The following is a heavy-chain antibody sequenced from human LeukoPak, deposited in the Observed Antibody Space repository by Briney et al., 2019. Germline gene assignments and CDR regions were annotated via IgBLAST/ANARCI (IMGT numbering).Heavy chain of an antibody. D-gene: IGHD5-24*01. Sequence: SVKVSCKASGGTFSTYAISWVRQAPGQGLEWMGGIIPIFGTPNYAQKFQGRVTMTTDTSTSTVYMELRSLRSDDTAVYYCARDYVGMSTIRDFGYWGQGTLVTVSS. CDR3: ARDYVGMSTIRDFGY. CDR1: GGTFSTYA. V-gene: IGHV1-69*05. J-gene: IGHJ4*02. CDR2: IIPIFGTP.